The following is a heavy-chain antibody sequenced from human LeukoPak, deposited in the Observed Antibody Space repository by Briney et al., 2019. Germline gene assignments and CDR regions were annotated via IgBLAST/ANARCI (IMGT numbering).Heavy chain of an antibody. D-gene: IGHD3-22*01. Sequence: PSETLSLTCTVSGGSISSSSYYWGWIRQPPGKGLEWIGSIYYSGSTYYNPSLKSRVTISVDTSKNQFSLKLSSVTAADTAVYYCARLPSFGGYPKDDAFDIWGQGTMVTVSS. V-gene: IGHV4-39*01. CDR3: ARLPSFGGYPKDDAFDI. CDR2: IYYSGST. CDR1: GGSISSSSYY. J-gene: IGHJ3*02.